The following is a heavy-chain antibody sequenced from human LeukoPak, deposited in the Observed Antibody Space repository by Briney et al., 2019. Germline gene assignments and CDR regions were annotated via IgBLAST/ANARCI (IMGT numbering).Heavy chain of an antibody. CDR2: IYYSGST. CDR3: ARRGDSSGYANADDAFDI. D-gene: IGHD3-22*01. J-gene: IGHJ3*02. V-gene: IGHV4-39*01. Sequence: SETLSLTCTVSGGSISSSSYYWGRIRQPPGKGLEWIGNIYYSGSTYYNPSLKSRVTISVDTSKNQFSLKLSSVTAADTAVYYCARRGDSSGYANADDAFDIWGQGTMVTVSS. CDR1: GGSISSSSYY.